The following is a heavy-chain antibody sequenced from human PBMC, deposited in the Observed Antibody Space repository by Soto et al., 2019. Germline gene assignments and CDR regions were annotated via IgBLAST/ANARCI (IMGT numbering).Heavy chain of an antibody. CDR3: AISSGYADWFDP. D-gene: IGHD3-22*01. CDR1: GGSISSGGYY. Sequence: QVQLQESGPGLVKPSQTRSLTCTVSGGSISSGGYYWSWIRQHPGKGLEWIGYIYYSGSTYYNPSLKRRVTISVDTSKNQSSLKLRSVTAADTAVYYCAISSGYADWFDPWGQGTLVTVSS. J-gene: IGHJ5*02. V-gene: IGHV4-31*03. CDR2: IYYSGST.